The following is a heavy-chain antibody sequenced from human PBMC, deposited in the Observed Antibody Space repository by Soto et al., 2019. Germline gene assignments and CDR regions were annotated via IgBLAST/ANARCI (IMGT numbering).Heavy chain of an antibody. J-gene: IGHJ5*02. CDR2: IYYSGST. Sequence: QLQLQESGPGLVKPSETLSLTCTVSGGSISSSSYYWGWIRQPPGKGLEWIGSIYYSGSTYYNPSLNSRVTISVDTSKNQFSLKLSSVPAADTAVYYCAGHDYGNYSLYNWFDPWGQGTLVTVSS. V-gene: IGHV4-39*01. CDR1: GGSISSSSYY. CDR3: AGHDYGNYSLYNWFDP. D-gene: IGHD4-17*01.